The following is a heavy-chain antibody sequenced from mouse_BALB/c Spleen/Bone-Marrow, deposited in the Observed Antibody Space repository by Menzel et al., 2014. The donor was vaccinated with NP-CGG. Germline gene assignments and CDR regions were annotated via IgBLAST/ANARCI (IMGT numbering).Heavy chain of an antibody. Sequence: EVKLMESGGGLVQPGGSRKLSCAASGFTFSSFGMHWVRQAPERGLEWVAYISSGTSTIYYADAVKGRFTISRDNPKNTLFLQMTSLRSEDTAMYYCARDDGYYIRKAMDYWGQGTSVTVSS. J-gene: IGHJ4*01. D-gene: IGHD2-3*01. CDR1: GFTFSSFG. CDR2: ISSGTSTI. CDR3: ARDDGYYIRKAMDY. V-gene: IGHV5-17*02.